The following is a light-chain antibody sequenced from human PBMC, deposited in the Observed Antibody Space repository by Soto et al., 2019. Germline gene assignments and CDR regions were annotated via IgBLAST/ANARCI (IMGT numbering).Light chain of an antibody. J-gene: IGKJ2*01. Sequence: EIVMTQSPATLSVSPGERATLSCRASQSISTELAWYQQKPGQPPRLLIYSASTRATGFPARFTGSGSGSKFTLTISGLQSEDFAVYYCQQGHNWPLTFGQGTRLEI. CDR2: SAS. CDR3: QQGHNWPLT. CDR1: QSISTE. V-gene: IGKV3-15*01.